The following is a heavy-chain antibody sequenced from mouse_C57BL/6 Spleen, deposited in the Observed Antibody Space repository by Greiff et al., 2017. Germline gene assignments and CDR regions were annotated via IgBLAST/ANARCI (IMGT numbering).Heavy chain of an antibody. D-gene: IGHD1-1*01. Sequence: QVQLQQSGAELVKPGASVKLSCKASGYTFTSYWMHWVKQRPGQGLEWIGMIHPNSGSTNYNEKFKSKDTLTVDKSSSTAYMQLSSLTSEDSAVYYCAPTVVEYYFDYWGQGTTLTGSS. CDR1: GYTFTSYW. V-gene: IGHV1-64*01. CDR2: IHPNSGST. CDR3: APTVVEYYFDY. J-gene: IGHJ2*01.